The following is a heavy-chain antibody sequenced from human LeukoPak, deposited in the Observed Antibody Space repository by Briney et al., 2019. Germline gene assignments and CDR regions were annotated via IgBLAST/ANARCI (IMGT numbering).Heavy chain of an antibody. Sequence: SVKVSCKASGGTFSSYAISWVRQAPGQGLEWMGRIIPILGIANYAQKFQGRVTITADKSTSTAYMELSSLRSEDTAVYYCARYTTVTTGYYYGMDVWGQGTTATVSS. CDR1: GGTFSSYA. D-gene: IGHD4-17*01. V-gene: IGHV1-69*04. J-gene: IGHJ6*02. CDR2: IIPILGIA. CDR3: ARYTTVTTGYYYGMDV.